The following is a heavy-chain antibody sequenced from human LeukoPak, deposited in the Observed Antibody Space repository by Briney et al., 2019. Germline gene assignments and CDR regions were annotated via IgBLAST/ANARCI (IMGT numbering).Heavy chain of an antibody. Sequence: ASVTVSCKVSGYTLTELSMHWVRQAPGKGLEWMGGFDPEDGGTIYAQKFQGRVTMTEDTSTDTAYMELSSLRSEDTAVYYCATALSRSGLISDYWGQGTLVTVSS. CDR3: ATALSRSGLISDY. D-gene: IGHD3-3*01. CDR1: GYTLTELS. CDR2: FDPEDGGT. V-gene: IGHV1-24*01. J-gene: IGHJ4*02.